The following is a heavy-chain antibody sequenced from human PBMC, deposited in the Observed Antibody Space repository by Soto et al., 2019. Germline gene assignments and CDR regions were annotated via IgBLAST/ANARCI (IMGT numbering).Heavy chain of an antibody. Sequence: SETLSLTCTVSGGSISSYYLNWIRQPPGKGLEWIGYIYYSGSTNYNPSLKSRVTISVDTSKNQFSLKLSSVTAADTAVYYCARYYGSGSYYSWFDPWGQGTLVTVSS. J-gene: IGHJ5*02. CDR1: GGSISSYY. D-gene: IGHD3-10*01. V-gene: IGHV4-59*08. CDR3: ARYYGSGSYYSWFDP. CDR2: IYYSGST.